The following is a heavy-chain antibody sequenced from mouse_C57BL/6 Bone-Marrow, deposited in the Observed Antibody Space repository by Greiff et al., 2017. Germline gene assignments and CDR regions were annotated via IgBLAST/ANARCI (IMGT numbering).Heavy chain of an antibody. Sequence: EVMLVESGGGLVQPGGSLKLSCAASGFTFSDYGMAWVRQAPRKGPEWVAFISNLAYSIYYADTVTGRFTISRANAKNTLYLEMSSLRSEDTAMYYCARRRWYFDVWGTGTTVTVSS. CDR3: ARRRWYFDV. V-gene: IGHV5-15*04. J-gene: IGHJ1*03. CDR2: ISNLAYSI. CDR1: GFTFSDYG.